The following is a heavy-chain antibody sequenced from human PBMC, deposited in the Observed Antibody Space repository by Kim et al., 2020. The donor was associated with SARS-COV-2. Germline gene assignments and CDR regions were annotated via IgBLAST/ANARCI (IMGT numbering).Heavy chain of an antibody. CDR1: GFTFSSYG. D-gene: IGHD6-13*01. CDR2: ISYDGSNK. Sequence: GGSLRLSCAASGFTFSSYGMHWVRQAPGKGLEWVAVISYDGSNKYYADSVKGRFTISRDNSKNTLYLQMNSLRAEDTAVYYCARDVRQKIAAAGDDAFDIWGQGTMVTVSS. J-gene: IGHJ3*02. CDR3: ARDVRQKIAAAGDDAFDI. V-gene: IGHV3-33*05.